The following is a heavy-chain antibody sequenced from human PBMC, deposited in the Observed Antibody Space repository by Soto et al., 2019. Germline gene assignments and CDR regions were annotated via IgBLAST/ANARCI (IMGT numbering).Heavy chain of an antibody. CDR2: ISGSGGST. V-gene: IGHV3-23*01. Sequence: PGGSLRLSCAASGFTFSSYAMSWVRQAPGKGLEWVSAISGSGGSTYYADSVKGRFTISRDNSKNTLYLQMNSLRAEDTAVYYCAKVSGPLMVYVGYFDYWGQGTLVTVSS. CDR3: AKVSGPLMVYVGYFDY. J-gene: IGHJ4*02. CDR1: GFTFSSYA. D-gene: IGHD2-8*01.